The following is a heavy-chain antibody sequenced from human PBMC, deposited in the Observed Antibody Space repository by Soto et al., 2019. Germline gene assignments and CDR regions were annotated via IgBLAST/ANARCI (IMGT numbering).Heavy chain of an antibody. V-gene: IGHV1-69*12. Sequence: QVQLVQSGAEVKKPGSSVKVSCKASGGTFSSYAISWVRQAPGQGLEWLGGISPIFGTANYAQKFQGRVTITADESTSTAYMELSTLRSEDTAVYYCAREIGDIVARVGMDVWGQGTTVTVSS. CDR2: ISPIFGTA. CDR1: GGTFSSYA. J-gene: IGHJ6*02. D-gene: IGHD5-12*01. CDR3: AREIGDIVARVGMDV.